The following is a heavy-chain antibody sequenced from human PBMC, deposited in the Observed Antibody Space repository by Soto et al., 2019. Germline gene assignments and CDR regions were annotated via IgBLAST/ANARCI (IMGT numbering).Heavy chain of an antibody. J-gene: IGHJ3*01. CDR3: ATSLAYTLEF. CDR1: GFTFNSYW. D-gene: IGHD2-21*01. V-gene: IGHV3-7*01. Sequence: EVQLVESGGGLVQPGGSLRLSCAASGFTFNSYWMTWVRQAPGKGLEWVALLSPDASENTYVDPVKGRFTISRDNVRNSLYLQMNSLRVEDTAVYYCATSLAYTLEFSGQGTAVTVSS. CDR2: LSPDASEN.